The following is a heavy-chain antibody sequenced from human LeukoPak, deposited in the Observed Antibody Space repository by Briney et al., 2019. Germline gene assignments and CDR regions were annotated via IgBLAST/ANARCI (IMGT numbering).Heavy chain of an antibody. CDR3: ARDYYDSSGYYNFDY. D-gene: IGHD3-22*01. CDR2: IKQDGSEK. Sequence: GGSLRLSCAASGFTFSSYWMSWVRQAPGKGLEWVANIKQDGSEKYYVDSVKGRFTISRDNAKNSLYLQMNSLRAGDTAVYYCARDYYDSSGYYNFDYWGQGTLVTVSS. V-gene: IGHV3-7*01. J-gene: IGHJ4*02. CDR1: GFTFSSYW.